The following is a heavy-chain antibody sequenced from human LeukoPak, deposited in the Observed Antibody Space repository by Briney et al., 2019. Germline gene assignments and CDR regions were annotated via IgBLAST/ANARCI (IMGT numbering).Heavy chain of an antibody. Sequence: GGFLRLSCAASGFTFSSYSMNWVRQAPGKGLEWVSSISSSSSYIYYADSVEGRFTISRDNAKNSLYLQMNSLRAEDTAVYYCARDDYYYGSGSYYGPRGEFDYWGQGTLVTVSS. CDR2: ISSSSSYI. V-gene: IGHV3-21*01. CDR3: ARDDYYYGSGSYYGPRGEFDY. J-gene: IGHJ4*02. D-gene: IGHD3-10*01. CDR1: GFTFSSYS.